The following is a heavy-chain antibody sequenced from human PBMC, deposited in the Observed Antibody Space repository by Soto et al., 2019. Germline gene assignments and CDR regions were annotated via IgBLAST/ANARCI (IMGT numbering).Heavy chain of an antibody. CDR2: LYHSGST. V-gene: IGHV4-4*02. D-gene: IGHD2-2*01. CDR3: AREVFYCSSTSCEDRYYYYYGMDV. Sequence: QVQLQESGPGLVKPSGTLSLTCAVSGGSISSSNWWSWVRQPPGKGLEWIWELYHSGSTNYNPSLKSRVTISVDKSKNQFSLKLSSVTAADTAVYYCAREVFYCSSTSCEDRYYYYYGMDVWGQGTTVTVSS. CDR1: GGSISSSNW. J-gene: IGHJ6*02.